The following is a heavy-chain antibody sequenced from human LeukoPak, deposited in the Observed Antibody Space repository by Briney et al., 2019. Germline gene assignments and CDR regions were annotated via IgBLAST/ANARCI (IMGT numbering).Heavy chain of an antibody. CDR2: IYYSGST. D-gene: IGHD3-10*01. Sequence: SETLSLTCTVSGYSISSGYYWGWIRQPPGKGLEWIGSIYYSGSTYYNPSLKSRVTISVDTSKNQFSLKLSSVTAADTAVYYCARLSWDVVRGVIIRKQNYYYYYMDVWGKGTTVTISS. CDR1: GYSISSGYY. V-gene: IGHV4-38-2*02. J-gene: IGHJ6*03. CDR3: ARLSWDVVRGVIIRKQNYYYYYMDV.